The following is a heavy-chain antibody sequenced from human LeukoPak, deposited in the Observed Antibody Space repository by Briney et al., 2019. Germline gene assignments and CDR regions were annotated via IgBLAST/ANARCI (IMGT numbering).Heavy chain of an antibody. D-gene: IGHD3-22*01. CDR2: IIPIFGTA. CDR1: GGTFSSYA. Sequence: SVKVSCKASGGTFSSYAISWVRQAPGQGLEWMGGIIPIFGTANYAQKFQGRVTITTDESTSAAYMELSSLRSEDTAVYYCARAPGYYDSSGYYENWFDYWGQGTLVTVSS. CDR3: ARAPGYYDSSGYYENWFDY. J-gene: IGHJ4*02. V-gene: IGHV1-69*05.